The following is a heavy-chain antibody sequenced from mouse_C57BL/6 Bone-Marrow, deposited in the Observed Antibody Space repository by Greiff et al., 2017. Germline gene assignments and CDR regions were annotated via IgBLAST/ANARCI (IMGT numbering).Heavy chain of an antibody. CDR3: ARGGFYYGSSYDY. J-gene: IGHJ2*01. CDR2: IYPGDGDT. Sequence: QVQLQQSGPELVKPGASVKISCKASGYAFSSSWMNWVKQRPGKGLEWIGRIYPGDGDTNYNGKFKGKATLTADKSSSTAYMQLSSLTSEDSAVYFCARGGFYYGSSYDYWGQGTTRTVSS. V-gene: IGHV1-82*01. CDR1: GYAFSSSW. D-gene: IGHD1-1*01.